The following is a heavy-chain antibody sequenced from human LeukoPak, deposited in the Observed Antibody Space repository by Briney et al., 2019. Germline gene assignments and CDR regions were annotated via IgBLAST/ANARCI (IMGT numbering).Heavy chain of an antibody. CDR3: ARVKQLAVFDY. J-gene: IGHJ4*02. D-gene: IGHD6-13*01. V-gene: IGHV1-8*03. Sequence: GASVKVSCKAAGYTFTNYDINWVRQATGQGLEWMGWMNPNSGNTGYAQKFQGRVTITADESTSTAYMELSSLRSEDTAVYYCARVKQLAVFDYWGQGTLVTVSS. CDR2: MNPNSGNT. CDR1: GYTFTNYD.